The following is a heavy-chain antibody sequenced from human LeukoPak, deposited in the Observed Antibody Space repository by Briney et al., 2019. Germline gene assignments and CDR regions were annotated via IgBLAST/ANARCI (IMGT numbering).Heavy chain of an antibody. CDR3: ARVSIAVAGQTNWFDP. D-gene: IGHD6-19*01. Sequence: SETLSLTCTVSGGSISSYYWSWIRQPPGKGLEWIGYIYYSGSTNYNPSLKSRVTISVDTTKNQFSLKLSSVTAADTAVYYCARVSIAVAGQTNWFDPWGQGTLVTVSS. CDR2: IYYSGST. J-gene: IGHJ5*02. V-gene: IGHV4-59*12. CDR1: GGSISSYY.